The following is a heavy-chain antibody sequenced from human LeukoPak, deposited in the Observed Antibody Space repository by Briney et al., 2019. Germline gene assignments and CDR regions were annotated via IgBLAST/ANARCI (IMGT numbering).Heavy chain of an antibody. Sequence: ASVKVSCKASGYTFTGYHMHWVRQAPGQGLEWMGWINPNSGGTNYAQKFQGRVTMTRDTSISTAYMELSRLRSDDTAVYYCARHHSSSITMVRGGAGFDYWGQGTLVTVSS. CDR2: INPNSGGT. J-gene: IGHJ4*02. V-gene: IGHV1-2*02. CDR1: GYTFTGYH. CDR3: ARHHSSSITMVRGGAGFDY. D-gene: IGHD3-10*01.